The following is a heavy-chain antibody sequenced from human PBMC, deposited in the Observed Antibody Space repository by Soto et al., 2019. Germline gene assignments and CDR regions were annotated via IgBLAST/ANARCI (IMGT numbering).Heavy chain of an antibody. D-gene: IGHD2-21*01. V-gene: IGHV3-11*06. CDR2: IGGTGYNT. CDR1: GFTFSDFY. CDR3: AKIAIRRFDY. Sequence: PGGSLRLSCAASGFTFSDFYMSWIRQTPGKGLEWVAYIGGTGYNTNYADSVKGRFTMSRDNAKNSVYLQMNSLRVEDTAIYYCAKIAIRRFDYWGQGALVTV. J-gene: IGHJ4*02.